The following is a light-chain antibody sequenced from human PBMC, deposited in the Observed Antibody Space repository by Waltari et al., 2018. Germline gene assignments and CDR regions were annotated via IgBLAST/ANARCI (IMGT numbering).Light chain of an antibody. Sequence: SSELTQDPAVSVALGQTVRITCQGDSLRSHYPSWYQQKPGQAPILLIYKKNTRPSGIPDRCSGSTSGDSASLTISGAQAEDEAVYYCHSREPTSNRVLFGRGTKLTVL. CDR2: KKN. CDR3: HSREPTSNRVL. CDR1: SLRSHY. J-gene: IGLJ2*01. V-gene: IGLV3-19*01.